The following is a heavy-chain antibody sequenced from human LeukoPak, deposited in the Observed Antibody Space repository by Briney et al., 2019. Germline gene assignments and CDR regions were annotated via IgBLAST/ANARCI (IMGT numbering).Heavy chain of an antibody. CDR2: IATAGYT. J-gene: IGHJ6*03. CDR3: ARDGTPNYSSGWVYMDV. CDR1: GFTFSSYD. V-gene: IGHV3-13*01. Sequence: GGSLRLSSAASGFTFSSYDMHWVRQATAKGLESVSAIATAGYTYYPGSVKGRFTISRENVKNSLYLQMNSMRVEDTAVYYCARDGTPNYSSGWVYMDVWGEGTTVTISS. D-gene: IGHD6-25*01.